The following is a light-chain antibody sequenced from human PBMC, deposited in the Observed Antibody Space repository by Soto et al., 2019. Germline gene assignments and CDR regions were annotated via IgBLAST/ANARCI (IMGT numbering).Light chain of an antibody. J-gene: IGKJ4*01. CDR1: QRVSGN. CDR2: GAS. V-gene: IGKV3-15*01. Sequence: EIVMTQSPATLSVSPGERATLFYRASQRVSGNLAWYQQKPGQAPRLIMYGASIRATGFPDRFSGSGAGTEFTLTISSLQSDDFSVYYCQQYNHWPPLTFGGGTKVDIK. CDR3: QQYNHWPPLT.